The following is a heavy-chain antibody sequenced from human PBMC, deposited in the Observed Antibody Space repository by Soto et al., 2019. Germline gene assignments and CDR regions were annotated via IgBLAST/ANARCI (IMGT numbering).Heavy chain of an antibody. V-gene: IGHV1-18*01. Sequence: QVQLVQSGPEVKKPGASVKVSCKTSGYTFTNYGMAWVRQAPRQGLEWMGWISGYDGHTSYAQKFQGRVTMTTDTSTKTAYMEMRSLRPDDAAVYYCARDEGFLRSWGQGTQVAVSS. CDR2: ISGYDGHT. CDR1: GYTFTNYG. J-gene: IGHJ5*02. CDR3: ARDEGFLRS. D-gene: IGHD3-3*01.